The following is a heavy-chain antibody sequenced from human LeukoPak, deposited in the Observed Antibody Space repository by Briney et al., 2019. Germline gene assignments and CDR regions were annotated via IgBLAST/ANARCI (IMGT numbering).Heavy chain of an antibody. V-gene: IGHV4-61*02. CDR2: IYTSGST. CDR1: GGSISSGSYY. J-gene: IGHJ4*02. CDR3: ARPYLWSGELLFDY. Sequence: SETLSLTCTVSGGSISSGSYYWSWIRQPAGKGLEWIGRIYTSGSTNYNPSLKSRVTISVDTSKNQFSLKLSSVTAADTAVYYCARPYLWSGELLFDYWGQGTLVTVSS. D-gene: IGHD3-10*01.